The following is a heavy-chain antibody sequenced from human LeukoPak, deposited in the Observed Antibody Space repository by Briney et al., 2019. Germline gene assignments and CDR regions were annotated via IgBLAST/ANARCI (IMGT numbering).Heavy chain of an antibody. D-gene: IGHD3-10*01. J-gene: IGHJ4*02. V-gene: IGHV4-30-4*01. Sequence: SETLSLTCTVSGGSISSGDYYWSWIRQPSGKGLEWIGYIYYSGSTYYNPSLKSRVTISVDTSKNQFSLKLSSVTAADTAVYYCAREGYYGSGSYSPTDYWGQGTLVTVSS. CDR3: AREGYYGSGSYSPTDY. CDR2: IYYSGST. CDR1: GGSISSGDYY.